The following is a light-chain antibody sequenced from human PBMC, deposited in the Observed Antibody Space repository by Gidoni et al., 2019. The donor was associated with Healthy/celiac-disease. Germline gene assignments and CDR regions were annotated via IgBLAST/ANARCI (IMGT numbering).Light chain of an antibody. CDR2: DAS. J-gene: IGKJ1*01. Sequence: EIVLTQSPATLSSSPGERATLSCRASQSVSSYLAWYQQKPGQAPRLLIYDASNRATGIPARFIGSGSGTDFTLTISSLEPEDFAVYYCQQRSNWPRGTFGQGTKVEIK. CDR3: QQRSNWPRGT. V-gene: IGKV3-11*01. CDR1: QSVSSY.